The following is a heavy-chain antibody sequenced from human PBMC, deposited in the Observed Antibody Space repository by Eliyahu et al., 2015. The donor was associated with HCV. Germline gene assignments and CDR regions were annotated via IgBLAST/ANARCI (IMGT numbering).Heavy chain of an antibody. D-gene: IGHD3-3*01. CDR1: GFTFGDYA. CDR2: IGWNSGNI. J-gene: IGHJ6*02. CDR3: AKDNFGVINRGIDV. Sequence: EMQLVESGGGLAQPGRSLTLSCTAXGFTFGDYAMHWVRQLPGKGLEWVAGIGWNSGNIDYADSVKGRFTIYRDNANSSLHLKMNSLRGEDTAIYYCAKDNFGVINRGIDVWGQGTTVTVSS. V-gene: IGHV3-9*01.